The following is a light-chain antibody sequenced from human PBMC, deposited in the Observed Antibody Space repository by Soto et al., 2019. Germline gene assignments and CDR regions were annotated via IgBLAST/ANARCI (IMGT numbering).Light chain of an antibody. Sequence: QSALTQPPSASGSPGQSATISCTGTSSDVGGYNCVSWYQQHPGKVPKLMIYEVTKRPSGVPDRFSGSKSGNTASLTVSGLQTEDEADYYCSSYAGTAYVFGTGTKVT. CDR3: SSYAGTAYV. CDR1: SSDVGGYNC. CDR2: EVT. J-gene: IGLJ1*01. V-gene: IGLV2-8*01.